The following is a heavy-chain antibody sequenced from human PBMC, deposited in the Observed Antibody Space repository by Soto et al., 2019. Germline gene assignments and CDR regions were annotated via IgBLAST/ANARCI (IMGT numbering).Heavy chain of an antibody. CDR2: IKGDGSDP. Sequence: LILSCAASGFTLNNYYLSWVRQAPGKGLEWVGNIKGDGSDPHYVDSVKGRFTISRDNAENSIHLQMNSLKAEDTAMYYCARDPVTADWGQGTLVTVSS. V-gene: IGHV3-7*03. CDR1: GFTLNNYY. J-gene: IGHJ4*02. CDR3: ARDPVTAD.